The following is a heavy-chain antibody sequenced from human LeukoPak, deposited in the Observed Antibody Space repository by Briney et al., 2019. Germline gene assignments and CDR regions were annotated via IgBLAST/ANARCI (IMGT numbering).Heavy chain of an antibody. D-gene: IGHD2-2*01. CDR1: GFTFSSYA. Sequence: GGSLRLSCAASGFTFSSYAMKWVRQAPGKGLEWVSAISRTSAYIYYSDSVRGRFTISRDNAKNSVYLQIDSLRAEDTAVYYCARDERRYCSDSSCYPGDYWGQGTLVTVSS. CDR2: ISRTSAYI. J-gene: IGHJ4*02. V-gene: IGHV3-21*01. CDR3: ARDERRYCSDSSCYPGDY.